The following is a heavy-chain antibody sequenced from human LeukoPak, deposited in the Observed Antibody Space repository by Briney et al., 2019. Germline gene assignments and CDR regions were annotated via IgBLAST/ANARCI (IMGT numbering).Heavy chain of an antibody. J-gene: IGHJ3*02. CDR3: ASSSLAETGFLTDAFDI. V-gene: IGHV1-69*13. Sequence: ASVTVSCKASGGTFSSYAISWVRQAPGQGLEWMGGIIPIFGTANYAQKFQGRVTITADESTSTAYMELSSLRSEDTAVYYCASSSLAETGFLTDAFDIWGQGTMVTVSS. D-gene: IGHD3-3*01. CDR2: IIPIFGTA. CDR1: GGTFSSYA.